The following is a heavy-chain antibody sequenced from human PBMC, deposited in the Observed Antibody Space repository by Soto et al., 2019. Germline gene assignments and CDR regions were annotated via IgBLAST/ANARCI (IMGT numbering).Heavy chain of an antibody. CDR2: ISTYNGDT. CDR3: AREGPRPYYYYGIDV. Sequence: QVQLVQSGAEVKKPGASVKVSCKASGYSFTTYGIAWVRQAPGQGLEWMGWISTYNGDTDYAQNLQGRVIMTTDTTTTPAYMELGSLRSDDTTVYYCAREGPRPYYYYGIDVWGQWTTVSVSS. V-gene: IGHV1-18*01. CDR1: GYSFTTYG. J-gene: IGHJ6*02.